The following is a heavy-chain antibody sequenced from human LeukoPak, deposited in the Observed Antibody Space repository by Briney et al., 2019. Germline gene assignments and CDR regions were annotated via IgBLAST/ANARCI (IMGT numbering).Heavy chain of an antibody. J-gene: IGHJ6*02. D-gene: IGHD2-2*01. Sequence: GASVKVSCKASGYTFTGYYMHWVRRAPGQGLEWMGRINPNSGGTNYAQKFQGRVTMTRDTSISTAYMELSRLRSGDTAVYYCAREKVRQSGMDVWGQGTTVTVSS. CDR1: GYTFTGYY. V-gene: IGHV1-2*06. CDR3: AREKVRQSGMDV. CDR2: INPNSGGT.